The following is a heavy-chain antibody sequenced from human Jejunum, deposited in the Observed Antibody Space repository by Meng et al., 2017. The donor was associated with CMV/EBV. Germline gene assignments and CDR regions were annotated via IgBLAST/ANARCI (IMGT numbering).Heavy chain of an antibody. CDR2: INGDGSTT. CDR3: VRDLISGVVPLGY. Sequence: FGLTSRGNAMHWPRQGPGKGLVWVSRINGDGSTTNYAESVKGRFTISRDNAKNTLYLQMNSLRAEDTAVYYCVRDLISGVVPLGYWGQGTLVTVSS. D-gene: IGHD3-3*01. J-gene: IGHJ4*02. CDR1: GLTSRGNA. V-gene: IGHV3-74*01.